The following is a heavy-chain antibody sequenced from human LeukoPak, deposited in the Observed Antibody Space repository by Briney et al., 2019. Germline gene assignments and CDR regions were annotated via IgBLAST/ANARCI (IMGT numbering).Heavy chain of an antibody. D-gene: IGHD6-13*01. J-gene: IGHJ4*02. CDR1: GFTFSSYN. CDR3: ARASSSWYSKY. Sequence: GGALRLSCAASGFTFSSYNMNCVRQAPGKGLEWGSSISRSTSYIYYADSVKGRFTISRDNAKNSLYLQMNSLRAEDTAVYYCARASSSWYSKYWGQGPLVTVSS. V-gene: IGHV3-21*01. CDR2: ISRSTSYI.